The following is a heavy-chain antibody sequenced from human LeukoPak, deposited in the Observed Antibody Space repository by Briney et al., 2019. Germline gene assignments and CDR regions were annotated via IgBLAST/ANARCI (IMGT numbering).Heavy chain of an antibody. V-gene: IGHV3-74*01. D-gene: IGHD3-16*01. J-gene: IGHJ6*02. Sequence: PGGSLRLSCAASGFTFSSYWMHWVRQAPGKGLVWVSRINSDGSSTSYADSVKGRFTISRDNSRNTLYLQMNSLGAEDTAVYYCARSIMRTSNNDYVMDVWGQGTTVTVSS. CDR1: GFTFSSYW. CDR3: ARSIMRTSNNDYVMDV. CDR2: INSDGSST.